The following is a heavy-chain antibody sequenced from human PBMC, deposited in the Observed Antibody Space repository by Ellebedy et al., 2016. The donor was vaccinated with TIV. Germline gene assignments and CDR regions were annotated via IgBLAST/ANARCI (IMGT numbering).Heavy chain of an antibody. D-gene: IGHD3-16*01. CDR3: AKSRAGDLFDS. CDR2: IRQSPGIT. J-gene: IGHJ4*02. CDR1: GFTSRSYW. Sequence: PGGSLRPSCAASGFTSRSYWTSWARQAPGKGLEWVSTIRQSPGITYYARSVKGRFTVSRDNSKNTVSLQMDSLRAEDTAIYYCAKSRAGDLFDSWGQGTLVTVSS. V-gene: IGHV3-23*01.